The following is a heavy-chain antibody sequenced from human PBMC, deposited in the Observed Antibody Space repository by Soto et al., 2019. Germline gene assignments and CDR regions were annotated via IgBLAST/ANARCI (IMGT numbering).Heavy chain of an antibody. CDR1: GYSISSGYY. D-gene: IGHD3-22*01. J-gene: IGHJ5*02. Sequence: SETLSLTCAVSGYSISSGYYWGWLRQPPGKGLEWIGSIYRGGSTYYNPSLNSRVTLSIDMTNNHVSLILNSVTAADTAVYHCARVGPWVPYYYDSSPYTFENWFDPWGQGTLVTVSS. V-gene: IGHV4-38-2*01. CDR3: ARVGPWVPYYYDSSPYTFENWFDP. CDR2: IYRGGST.